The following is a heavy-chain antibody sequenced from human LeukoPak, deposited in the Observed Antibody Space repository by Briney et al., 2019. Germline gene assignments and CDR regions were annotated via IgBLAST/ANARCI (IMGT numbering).Heavy chain of an antibody. CDR3: ARIQVVANDY. J-gene: IGHJ4*02. CDR2: IYSGGST. CDR1: GFTVSSNY. Sequence: GGSLRLSCAASGFTVSSNYMSWVRQAPGRGLEWVSVIYSGGSTYYADSVKGRFTISRDNSKNTLYLQMNSLRAEDTAVYYCARIQVVANDYWGQGTLVTVSS. V-gene: IGHV3-66*01. D-gene: IGHD5-12*01.